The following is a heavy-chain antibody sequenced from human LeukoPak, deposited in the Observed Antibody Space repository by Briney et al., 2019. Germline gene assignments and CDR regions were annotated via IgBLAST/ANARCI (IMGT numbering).Heavy chain of an antibody. CDR2: IYPRDGST. D-gene: IGHD3-10*01. CDR1: GYSFTSNY. J-gene: IGHJ4*02. V-gene: IGHV1-46*01. Sequence: ALVKVSCKASGYSFTSNYIHWVRQAPGQGLEWMGMIYPRDGSTSYAQKFQGRVTITADESTSTAYMELSILTSEDTAVYYCATFGSGSPVFDCWGQGTLVTVSS. CDR3: ATFGSGSPVFDC.